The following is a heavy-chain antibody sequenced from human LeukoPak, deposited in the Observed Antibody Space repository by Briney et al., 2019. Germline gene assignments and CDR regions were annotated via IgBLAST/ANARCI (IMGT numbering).Heavy chain of an antibody. CDR2: INQCGSEK. V-gene: IGHV3-7*01. Sequence: GGSLRLSCAASGFTFSSYWMSWVRQAPGKGLEWVANINQCGSEKYYVDSVKGRFTISRDNAKHSLYLQMNSLRAEDTAVYYCARELVSSSWSSHYYYYMDVWGKGTTVTISS. CDR1: GFTFSSYW. CDR3: ARELVSSSWSSHYYYYMDV. D-gene: IGHD6-13*01. J-gene: IGHJ6*03.